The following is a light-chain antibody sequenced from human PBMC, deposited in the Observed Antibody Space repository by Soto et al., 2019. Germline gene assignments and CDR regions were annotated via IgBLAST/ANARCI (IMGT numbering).Light chain of an antibody. Sequence: EIVLTQSPGTLSLSPGERATLSCRASQSVSSNYLAWYQRKPGQAPMLLIYGASSRATDIPNRFSGSGSGTDFTLTISRLEPEDFAVYFCQQYGASPPTFGQGTKVEIK. J-gene: IGKJ1*01. CDR1: QSVSSNY. V-gene: IGKV3-20*01. CDR3: QQYGASPPT. CDR2: GAS.